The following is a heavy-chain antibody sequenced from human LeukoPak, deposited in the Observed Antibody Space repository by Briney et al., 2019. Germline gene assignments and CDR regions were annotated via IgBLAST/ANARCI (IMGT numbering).Heavy chain of an antibody. CDR3: AKDLEYSSSPGDY. D-gene: IGHD6-6*01. V-gene: IGHV3-23*01. Sequence: GGSLRLSCAASGFTFSSYAMSWVRQAPGKGLEWVSAISGSGGSTYYADSAKGRFTISRDNSKNTLYLQMNSLRAEDTAVYYCAKDLEYSSSPGDYWGQGTLVTVSS. CDR1: GFTFSSYA. J-gene: IGHJ4*02. CDR2: ISGSGGST.